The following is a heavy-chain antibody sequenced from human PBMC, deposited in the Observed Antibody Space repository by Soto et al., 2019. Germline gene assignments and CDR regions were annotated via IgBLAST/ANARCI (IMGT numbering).Heavy chain of an antibody. CDR1: GFTFSNYA. CDR3: AKAYFVWSSEQPYYFDY. J-gene: IGHJ4*02. CDR2: ISGSGGRS. Sequence: EVQLLDSGGGLVQPGGSLRLSCAASGFTFSNYAMTWVRQGPGKGLEWVSGISGSGGRSYYADSVKGRFTISRDNSKSTLYLQMNSLRAEYTAVYYCAKAYFVWSSEQPYYFDYWCQGTLVTVSS. D-gene: IGHD3-16*01. V-gene: IGHV3-23*01.